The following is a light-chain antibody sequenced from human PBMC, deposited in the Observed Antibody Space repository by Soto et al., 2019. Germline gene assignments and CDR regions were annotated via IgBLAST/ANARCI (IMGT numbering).Light chain of an antibody. CDR1: SSNIASNP. Sequence: QSVLTQPPSASRTPGQRVTFSCSGSSSNIASNPVNWYQQLPGTAPKLLIYSNNQRPSGVPDRFSGSKSGTSASLAISGLQSEDEACYSCSTWVDNLVAWVFGGGTKLTVL. J-gene: IGLJ3*02. CDR3: STWVDNLVAWV. CDR2: SNN. V-gene: IGLV1-44*01.